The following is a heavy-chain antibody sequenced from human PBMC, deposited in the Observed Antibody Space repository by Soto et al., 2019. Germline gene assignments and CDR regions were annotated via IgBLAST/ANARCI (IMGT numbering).Heavy chain of an antibody. CDR1: GGSISSGSFY. CDR2: ISDSGSS. CDR3: ARTTFYDIFTAYYSLFDY. D-gene: IGHD3-9*01. Sequence: QVQLQESGPGLVKPSQTLTLTCTVSGGSISSGSFYWSWIRQHPGKGLAWIGLISDSGSSYYNPTLESRLTISVDTSKNQFSLKLSAVTAADTAVYFCARTTFYDIFTAYYSLFDYWGQGTLVTVSS. V-gene: IGHV4-31*03. J-gene: IGHJ4*02.